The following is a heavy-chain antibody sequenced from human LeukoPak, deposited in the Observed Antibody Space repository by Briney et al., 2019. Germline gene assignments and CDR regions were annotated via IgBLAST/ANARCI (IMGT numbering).Heavy chain of an antibody. Sequence: PGGSLRLSCAASGFTVSSNYMSWVRQAPGKGLEWVSVIYSGGSTYYADSVKGRFTISRDNSKNTLYLQMNSLRAEDTAVYYCARVRSSGYYFYFDYWGQGTLVTVSS. CDR1: GFTVSSNY. CDR3: ARVRSSGYYFYFDY. V-gene: IGHV3-66*01. D-gene: IGHD3-22*01. CDR2: IYSGGST. J-gene: IGHJ4*02.